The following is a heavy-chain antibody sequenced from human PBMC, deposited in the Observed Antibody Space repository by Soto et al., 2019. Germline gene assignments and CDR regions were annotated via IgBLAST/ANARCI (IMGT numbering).Heavy chain of an antibody. CDR3: GKEAQGLDY. J-gene: IGHJ4*02. V-gene: IGHV3-13*01. CDR1: GFTFISYD. Sequence: GGSLRLSCAASGFTFISYDIHWVRQTTGKGLEWVSGIGTAGDTYYAGSVKGRFTISRENAKNSVYLQMSSLRAGETAVYYCGKEAQGLDYWGQGALVPVSS. CDR2: IGTAGDT.